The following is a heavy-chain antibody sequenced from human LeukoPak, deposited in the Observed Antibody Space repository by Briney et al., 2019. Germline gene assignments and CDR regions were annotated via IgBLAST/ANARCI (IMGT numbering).Heavy chain of an antibody. CDR1: GLTFSSYA. J-gene: IGHJ5*02. Sequence: GGSLRLSCAVSGLTFSSYAMSWVRQAPGKGLEWVSAISGSGGSTYYADSVKGRFTISRDNSKNTLYLQMNSLRAEDTAVYYCAKDLNYDPFDPWGQGTLVTVSS. D-gene: IGHD3-3*01. CDR2: ISGSGGST. CDR3: AKDLNYDPFDP. V-gene: IGHV3-23*01.